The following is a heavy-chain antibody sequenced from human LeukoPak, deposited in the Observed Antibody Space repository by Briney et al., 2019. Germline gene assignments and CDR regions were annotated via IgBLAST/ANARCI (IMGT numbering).Heavy chain of an antibody. V-gene: IGHV3-23*01. J-gene: IGHJ4*02. CDR1: GFTFSSYA. Sequence: GGSLRLSCAASGFTFSSYAMSWVRQAPGKGLEWVSAISGSGGSTYYADSVKGRFTISRDNSKNTLYLQMNSLKSEDTAVYYCTTELDVRPNHYWGQGTLVTVPS. CDR3: TTELDVRPNHY. D-gene: IGHD1-14*01. CDR2: ISGSGGST.